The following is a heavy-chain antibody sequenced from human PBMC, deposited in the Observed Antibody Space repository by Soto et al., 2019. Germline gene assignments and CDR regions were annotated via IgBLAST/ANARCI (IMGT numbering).Heavy chain of an antibody. CDR2: TYYRSKWYN. J-gene: IGHJ4*02. Sequence: SQTLSLTCAISGDSVSSNGAAWICISHSPSRGLEWLGRTYYRSKWYNDYAVSVKSRITINPDTSKNQFSLQLTSVAPEDTAVYYCARYSSSSRVCDYWGQGTLVTVSS. V-gene: IGHV6-1*01. CDR3: ARYSSSSRVCDY. CDR1: GDSVSSNGAA. D-gene: IGHD6-6*01.